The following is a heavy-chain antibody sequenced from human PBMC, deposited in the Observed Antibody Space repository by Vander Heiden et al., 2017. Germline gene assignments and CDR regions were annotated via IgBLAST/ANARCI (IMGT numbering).Heavy chain of an antibody. Sequence: EVQVVESGGGLVQPGRSVRLHCAVSGFAPRHYAMRWVRQSPGKGLEWVSGFDYNSGRVDYADSVKGRFTTSGDNAKKSLYLQMDSLRGEDTAVYYCTKDLVPGGADVWGQGTTVTVSS. J-gene: IGHJ6*02. CDR3: TKDLVPGGADV. V-gene: IGHV3-9*02. CDR1: GFAPRHYA. CDR2: FDYNSGRV. D-gene: IGHD2-2*01.